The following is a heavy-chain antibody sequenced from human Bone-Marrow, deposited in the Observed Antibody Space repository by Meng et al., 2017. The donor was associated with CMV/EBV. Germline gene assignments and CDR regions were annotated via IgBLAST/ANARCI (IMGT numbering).Heavy chain of an antibody. V-gene: IGHV1-2*02. Sequence: ASVKVSCKAFGYTFTGYYMHWVRQAPGQGLEWMGWINPNSGGTNYAQKFQGRVTMTRDTSISTAHMDLSRLRSHHTAVYYCPNQIVVVPAAKYHNWYDPWGQGTLVTVSS. CDR2: INPNSGGT. CDR3: PNQIVVVPAAKYHNWYDP. D-gene: IGHD2-2*01. J-gene: IGHJ5*02. CDR1: GYTFTGYY.